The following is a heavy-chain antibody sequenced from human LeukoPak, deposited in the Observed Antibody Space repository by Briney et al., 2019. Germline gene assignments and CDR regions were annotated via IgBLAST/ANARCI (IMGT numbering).Heavy chain of an antibody. CDR3: ARELYDYGDPERDSDTFDI. V-gene: IGHV4-59*01. Sequence: SETLSLTCTVSGGSISSYYWSWIRQPPGKGLEWIGYIYYSGSTNYNPSLKSRVTVSVDMSKNQFSLKLSSVTAADTAVYYCARELYDYGDPERDSDTFDIWGQGTMVTVSS. CDR2: IYYSGST. D-gene: IGHD4-17*01. CDR1: GGSISSYY. J-gene: IGHJ3*02.